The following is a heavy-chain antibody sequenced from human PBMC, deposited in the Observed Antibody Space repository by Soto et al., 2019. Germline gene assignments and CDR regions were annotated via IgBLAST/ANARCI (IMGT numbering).Heavy chain of an antibody. CDR2: LIHGGST. CDR1: GASLGGFH. J-gene: IGHJ3*02. CDR3: ARSPLGYDYVRQNWSEVGDSFDI. D-gene: IGHD3-16*01. V-gene: IGHV4-34*12. Sequence: PSETLSLTCAIYGASLGGFHWTWLRQAPGKGLEWIGELIHGGSTNYNPSLKSRVSFSLDTSKNQFSLHLMSVNAADTAVYYCARSPLGYDYVRQNWSEVGDSFDIWGRGTMVTVSS.